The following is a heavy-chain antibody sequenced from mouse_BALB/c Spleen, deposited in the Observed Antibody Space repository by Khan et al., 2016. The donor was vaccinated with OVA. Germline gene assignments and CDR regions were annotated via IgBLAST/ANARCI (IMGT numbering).Heavy chain of an antibody. J-gene: IGHJ4*01. D-gene: IGHD1-1*01. V-gene: IGHV3-2*02. CDR3: ARKNYYGYAGDY. CDR1: GHSITGNYA. CDR2: LSYSGST. Sequence: EVQLQESGPGLVKPSQSLSLTCTVTGHSITGNYAWNWIRQFPGNKLEWMGYLSYSGSTSYNPSLTSRISITRDPSKNQFFLQLNSVTTEDTVTYYCARKNYYGYAGDYWGQGTSVTVSS.